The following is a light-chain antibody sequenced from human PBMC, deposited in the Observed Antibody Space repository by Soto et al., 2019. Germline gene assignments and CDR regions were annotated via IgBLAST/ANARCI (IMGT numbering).Light chain of an antibody. J-gene: IGKJ1*01. CDR3: HHYGNPPWT. CDR2: GAS. Sequence: EIVLTQSPGTLSLSPGERATLSCWASQSGFSTYLAWFQQKPGQAPRLLIYGASIRATGVPDRFSGSGSGTDFTLTISRLEPEDFAMYFCHHYGNPPWTLGQGTRVEVK. CDR1: QSGFSTY. V-gene: IGKV3-20*01.